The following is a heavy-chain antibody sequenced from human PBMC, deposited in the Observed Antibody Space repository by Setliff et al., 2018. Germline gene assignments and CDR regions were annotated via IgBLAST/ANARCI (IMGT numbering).Heavy chain of an antibody. CDR3: ARAPRYFDSTGSYFDF. D-gene: IGHD3-22*01. CDR2: TYYGGNT. Sequence: SSETLSLTCTVSGASISGNSYYWAWIRRPPGKGLEWIASTYYGGNTYYNPSLKSRVTMSVDTSKSQFSLKLTSVTAADTAVYYCARAPRYFDSTGSYFDFWGQGTLVTVSS. J-gene: IGHJ4*02. CDR1: GASISGNSYY. V-gene: IGHV4-39*07.